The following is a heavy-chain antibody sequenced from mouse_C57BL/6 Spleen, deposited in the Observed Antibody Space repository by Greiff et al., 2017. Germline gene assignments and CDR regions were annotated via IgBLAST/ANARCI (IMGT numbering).Heavy chain of an antibody. J-gene: IGHJ1*03. CDR2: IYPGDGDT. V-gene: IGHV1-82*01. D-gene: IGHD1-1*01. Sequence: QVQLQQSGPELVKPGASVKISCKASGYAFSSSWMNWVKQRPGKGLEWIGRIYPGDGDTNYNGKFKGKATLTADKSSSTAYMQLSSLTSEDSAVDFCARRGDGSSYWYFDVWGTGTTVTVSS. CDR1: GYAFSSSW. CDR3: ARRGDGSSYWYFDV.